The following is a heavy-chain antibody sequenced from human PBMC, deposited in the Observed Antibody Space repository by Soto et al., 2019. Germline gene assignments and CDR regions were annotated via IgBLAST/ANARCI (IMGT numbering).Heavy chain of an antibody. CDR1: GFTFSTYA. D-gene: IGHD3-10*01. CDR3: AKDNLQYYYGSGSYY. Sequence: GGSLRLSCAASGFTFSTYAMSWVRQAPGKGLEWVSGISGSGASIYYADSVKGRFTISRDNSKNTLYLQMNSLRAEDTAVYYCAKDNLQYYYGSGSYYWGQGTLVTVSS. CDR2: ISGSGASI. J-gene: IGHJ4*02. V-gene: IGHV3-23*01.